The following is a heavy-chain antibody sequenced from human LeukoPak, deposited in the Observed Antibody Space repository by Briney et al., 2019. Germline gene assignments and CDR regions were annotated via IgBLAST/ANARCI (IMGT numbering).Heavy chain of an antibody. V-gene: IGHV3-33*01. CDR1: GFTFSXXX. Sequence: VRSLRLSCAETGFTFSXXXXXXXRXAPGXGLEWVAVIWYGGTNKYYADFVKGRFTXXXVNSKNTLYLQMNSIRAEATAVYYCARYRSGSLDYWGQGTLVTVSS. J-gene: IGHJ4*02. CDR3: ARYRSGSLDY. CDR2: IWYGGTNK. D-gene: IGHD1-26*01.